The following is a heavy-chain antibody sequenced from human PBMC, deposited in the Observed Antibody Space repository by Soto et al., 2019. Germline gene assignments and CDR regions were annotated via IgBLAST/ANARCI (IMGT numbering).Heavy chain of an antibody. CDR3: ARHPYSAPYIVVVASAIVLNAFDI. V-gene: IGHV4-39*01. J-gene: IGHJ3*02. D-gene: IGHD2-2*01. CDR1: GGSISSTSYY. CDR2: MYYSGST. Sequence: SETLSLTCTVSGGSISSTSYYWGWIRQPPGKGLEWIGSMYYSGSTYYNPSLKSRVTISVDTSKNQLSLKLSSVTASDTAVYYCARHPYSAPYIVVVASAIVLNAFDIWGQGTRVTVSS.